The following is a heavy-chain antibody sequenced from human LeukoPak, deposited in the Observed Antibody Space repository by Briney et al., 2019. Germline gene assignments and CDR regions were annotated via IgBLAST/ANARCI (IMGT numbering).Heavy chain of an antibody. CDR1: GFTFSSYA. D-gene: IGHD6-19*01. Sequence: PGGSLRLSCAASGFTFSSYAMSWVRQAPGKGLEWVSAISGSGGSTYYADSVKGRFTISRDNSKNTLYLQMNSLRAEDTAVYYCAKDSVVIRQWLVPHYFDYWGQGTLVTVSS. CDR3: AKDSVVIRQWLVPHYFDY. CDR2: ISGSGGST. V-gene: IGHV3-23*01. J-gene: IGHJ4*02.